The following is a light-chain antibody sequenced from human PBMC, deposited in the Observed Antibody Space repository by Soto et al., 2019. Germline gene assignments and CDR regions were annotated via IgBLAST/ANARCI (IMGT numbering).Light chain of an antibody. CDR3: QQRSNWPPFT. J-gene: IGKJ5*01. CDR2: DAS. V-gene: IGKV3-11*01. CDR1: QSVSSY. Sequence: IVLTQSPANMAMSPCKTATSSSRASQSVSSYLAWYQQKPGQAPTLLIYDASNRATGIPARFSGSGSGTDFTLTISSLEPEDFAVYYCQQRSNWPPFTFGQGTRLEIK.